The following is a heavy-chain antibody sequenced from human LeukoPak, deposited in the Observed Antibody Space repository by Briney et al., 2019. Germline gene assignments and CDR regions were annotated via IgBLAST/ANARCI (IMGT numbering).Heavy chain of an antibody. V-gene: IGHV1-2*02. CDR2: INPVSGGT. CDR1: EYTFTDYY. Sequence: ASVKVSCKASEYTFTDYYMHWVRQAPGQGLEWMGWINPVSGGTNYVQKFQGRVTMTRDTSISTAYMELSRLRSDDTAVYYCARANFLSCSSTSCLFDYRGQGTLVTVSS. D-gene: IGHD2-2*01. J-gene: IGHJ4*02. CDR3: ARANFLSCSSTSCLFDY.